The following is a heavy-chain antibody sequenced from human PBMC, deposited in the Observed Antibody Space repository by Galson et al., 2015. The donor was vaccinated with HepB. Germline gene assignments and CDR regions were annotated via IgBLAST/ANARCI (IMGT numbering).Heavy chain of an antibody. V-gene: IGHV3-21*01. J-gene: IGHJ4*02. CDR1: GFTFSSYS. Sequence: SLRLSGAASGFTFSSYSMNWVRQAPGKGLEWVSSISSSSSYIYYADSVKGRFTISRDNAKNSLYLQMNSLRAEDTAVYYCARDQSIMITFGGVPDFDYWGQGTLVTVSS. D-gene: IGHD3-16*01. CDR2: ISSSSSYI. CDR3: ARDQSIMITFGGVPDFDY.